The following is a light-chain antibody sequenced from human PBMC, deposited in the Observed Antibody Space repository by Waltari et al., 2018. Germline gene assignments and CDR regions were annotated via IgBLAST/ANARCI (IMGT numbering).Light chain of an antibody. V-gene: IGKV4-1*01. Sequence: DIVMTQSPDSLAVSLGERATINCSSSQSVLYSANNQNYLAWYQQKPGQPPKLLIYWASTRESGVPDRFSGSGSGTDFTLTISSLQAEDVAGYYCQQYYTTPLTFGGGTNVEI. CDR1: QSVLYSANNQNY. CDR3: QQYYTTPLT. J-gene: IGKJ4*01. CDR2: WAS.